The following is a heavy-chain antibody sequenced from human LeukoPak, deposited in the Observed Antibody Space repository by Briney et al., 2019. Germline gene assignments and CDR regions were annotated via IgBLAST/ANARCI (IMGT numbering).Heavy chain of an antibody. V-gene: IGHV3-64*01. Sequence: PGGSLRLSCAASGFNFGSHTVHWVRQAPGKGLEYVSGIGPDGAFTYYAKSVEGRFTISRDNSKNTLYLQMGSLRPEDMAVYHCARENFDIWGRGTVVTVSS. CDR1: GFNFGSHT. CDR2: IGPDGAFT. J-gene: IGHJ3*02. CDR3: ARENFDI.